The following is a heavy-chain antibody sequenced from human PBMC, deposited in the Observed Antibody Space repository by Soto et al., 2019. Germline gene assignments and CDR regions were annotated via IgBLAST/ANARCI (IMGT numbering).Heavy chain of an antibody. D-gene: IGHD6-13*01. CDR1: GFTFSSYA. V-gene: IGHV3-23*01. Sequence: PGGSLRLSCAASGFTFSSYAMSWVRQAPGKGLEWVSAISGSGGSTYYADSVKGRFTISRDNSKNTLYLQMNSLRAEDTAVYYCAMGSAEQQLPLYYYGMDVWGQGTTVTVSS. CDR2: ISGSGGST. CDR3: AMGSAEQQLPLYYYGMDV. J-gene: IGHJ6*02.